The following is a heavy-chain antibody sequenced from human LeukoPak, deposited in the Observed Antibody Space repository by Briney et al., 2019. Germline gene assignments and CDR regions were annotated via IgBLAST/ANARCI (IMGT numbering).Heavy chain of an antibody. J-gene: IGHJ4*02. V-gene: IGHV1-2*02. CDR1: GYTFTDYY. CDR2: INPKTGAT. Sequence: GASVKVSCKASGYTFTDYYSHWVRQAPGHGLEWMGWINPKTGATKYAQNFQGRVTMTRDTSISTAYMELSRLRSDDTAVFYCARDLAMYSPDLDYWGQGTLVTVSS. D-gene: IGHD1-26*01. CDR3: ARDLAMYSPDLDY.